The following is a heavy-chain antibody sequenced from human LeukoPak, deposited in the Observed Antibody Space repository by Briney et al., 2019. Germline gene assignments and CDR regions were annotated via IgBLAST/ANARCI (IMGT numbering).Heavy chain of an antibody. CDR3: ARQTTVTLFNWFDP. D-gene: IGHD4-17*01. CDR1: GFTVSSNY. V-gene: IGHV3-66*04. J-gene: IGHJ5*02. Sequence: GGSLRLSCAASGFTVSSNYMSWVRQAPGKGLEWVSVIYSGDSTYYADFVKGRFTISRDNAKNSLYLQMNSLRAEDTAVYYCARQTTVTLFNWFDPWGQGTLVTVSS. CDR2: IYSGDST.